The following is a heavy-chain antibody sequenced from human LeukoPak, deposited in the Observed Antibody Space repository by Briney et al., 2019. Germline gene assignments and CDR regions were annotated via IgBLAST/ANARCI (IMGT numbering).Heavy chain of an antibody. V-gene: IGHV4-59*08. CDR1: GGAVTSFY. D-gene: IGHD2-21*02. Sequence: PSETLSLTCSVSGGAVTSFYWIWIRQSPGKGLEWIGYFYYSGSTKYNPSLKSRVTMSGDTSKNQLSLKLRSVTAADTAMYYCARHRFASAVILDYWGQGDPVTVSS. CDR3: ARHRFASAVILDY. CDR2: FYYSGST. J-gene: IGHJ4*02.